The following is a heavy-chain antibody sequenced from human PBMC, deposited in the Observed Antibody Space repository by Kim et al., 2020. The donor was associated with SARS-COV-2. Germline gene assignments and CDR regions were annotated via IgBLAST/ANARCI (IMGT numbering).Heavy chain of an antibody. CDR1: GFTFSSYA. V-gene: IGHV3-30*04. CDR3: ARDLNWIQLWSELDY. Sequence: GGSLRLSCAASGFTFSSYAMHWVRQAPGKGLDWVAVISYDGSNKYYADSVKGRFTISRDDSKNTLYLQMNSLRAEDTAVYYCARDLNWIQLWSELDYWGQGTLVTVSS. D-gene: IGHD5-18*01. CDR2: ISYDGSNK. J-gene: IGHJ4*02.